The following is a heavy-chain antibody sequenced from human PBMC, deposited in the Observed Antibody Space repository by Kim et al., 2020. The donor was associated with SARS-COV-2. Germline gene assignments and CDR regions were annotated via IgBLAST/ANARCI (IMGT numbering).Heavy chain of an antibody. Sequence: TSYAQKFQGRVTMTRDTSTSTVYMELSSLRSEDTAVYYCARGESSRYFQHWGQGTLVTVSS. D-gene: IGHD6-19*01. CDR3: ARGESSRYFQH. J-gene: IGHJ1*01. V-gene: IGHV1-46*01. CDR2: T.